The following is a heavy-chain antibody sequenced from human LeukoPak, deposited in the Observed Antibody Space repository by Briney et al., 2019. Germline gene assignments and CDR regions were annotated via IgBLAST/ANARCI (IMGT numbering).Heavy chain of an antibody. D-gene: IGHD3-22*01. CDR2: INHSGST. CDR3: ARRIRNTYYYDSSGYYKNWFDP. CDR1: GGSFSGYY. Sequence: SETLSLTCAVYGGSFSGYYWSWIRQPPGKGLEWIGEINHSGSTNYNPSLKSRVTISVDTSKNQFSLKLSSVTAADTAVYYCARRIRNTYYYDSSGYYKNWFDPWGQGTLVTVSS. V-gene: IGHV4-34*01. J-gene: IGHJ5*02.